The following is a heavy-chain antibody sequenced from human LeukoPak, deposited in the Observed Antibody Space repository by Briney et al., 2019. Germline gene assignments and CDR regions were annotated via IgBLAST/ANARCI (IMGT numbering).Heavy chain of an antibody. CDR3: ANSEVDTAMVTGY. D-gene: IGHD5-18*01. CDR2: INHSGST. J-gene: IGHJ4*02. V-gene: IGHV4-34*01. CDR1: GGSFSGYY. Sequence: SETLSLTCAVYGGSFSGYYWSWIRQPPGKGLEWIGEINHSGSTNYNPSLKSRITISVDTSKNQFSLKLSSVTAADTAVYYCANSEVDTAMVTGYWGQGTLVTVSS.